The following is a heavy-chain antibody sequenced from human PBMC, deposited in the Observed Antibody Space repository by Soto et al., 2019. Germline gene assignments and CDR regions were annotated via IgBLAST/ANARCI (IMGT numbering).Heavy chain of an antibody. CDR2: IWYDGSNK. D-gene: IGHD3-10*01. J-gene: IGHJ3*02. V-gene: IGHV3-33*01. CDR3: AREGLYYGSGSYYNGKSNDAFEI. CDR1: GFTFSSYG. Sequence: QVQLVESGGGVVQPGRSLRLSCAASGFTFSSYGMHWVRQSPGKGLEWVAVIWYDGSNKYYADSVKGRFTISRDNSKNTLYLQMNRLRAEDTAVYYCAREGLYYGSGSYYNGKSNDAFEIWGQGTMVTVSS.